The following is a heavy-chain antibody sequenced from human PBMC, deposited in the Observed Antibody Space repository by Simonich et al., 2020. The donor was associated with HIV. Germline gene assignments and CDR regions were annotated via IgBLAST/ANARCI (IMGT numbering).Heavy chain of an antibody. V-gene: IGHV4-34*01. Sequence: QVQLQQWGAGLLKPSETLSLTCAVYGGSFSAYYWSWIRQPPGKGLEWIGEINHSGTTPYNAALKSRVTVSVDSSKNQFSLKLSSVTAADAAVYYCARGSNPKERDHDSFDIWGQGTMVTVSS. D-gene: IGHD1-1*01. CDR1: GGSFSAYY. J-gene: IGHJ3*02. CDR3: ARGSNPKERDHDSFDI. CDR2: INHSGTT.